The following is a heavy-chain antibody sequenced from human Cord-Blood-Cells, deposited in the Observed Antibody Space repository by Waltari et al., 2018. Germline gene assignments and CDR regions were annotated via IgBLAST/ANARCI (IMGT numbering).Heavy chain of an antibody. D-gene: IGHD5-12*01. Sequence: QVQLQESGPGLVKPSETLSLTCAVSGYSIRSGYYWGWIRQPPGKGLEWIGSIYHSGSTYYNPSLKSRVTISVDTSKNQFSLKLSSVTAADTAVYYCARVYSGYESYWYFDLWGRGTLVTVSS. CDR3: ARVYSGYESYWYFDL. CDR2: IYHSGST. V-gene: IGHV4-38-2*01. J-gene: IGHJ2*01. CDR1: GYSIRSGYY.